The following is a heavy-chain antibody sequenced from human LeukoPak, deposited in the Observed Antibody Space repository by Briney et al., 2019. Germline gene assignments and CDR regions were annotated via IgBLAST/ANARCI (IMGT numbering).Heavy chain of an antibody. J-gene: IGHJ5*01. V-gene: IGHV4-59*01. D-gene: IGHD1-1*01. CDR1: GGSISTYY. CDR2: IHYSGNT. Sequence: SETPSLTCSVSGGSISTYYWSWIRQPPWKGLEWIGYIHYSGNTNYNPSLKSRVTISVDTSKNQFSLKVSSVTAADTAVYYCAREGTAGTNLNWFDSWGQRTLVTVSS. CDR3: AREGTAGTNLNWFDS.